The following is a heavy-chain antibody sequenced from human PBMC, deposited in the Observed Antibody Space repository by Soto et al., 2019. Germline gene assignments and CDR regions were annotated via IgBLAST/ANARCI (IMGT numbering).Heavy chain of an antibody. V-gene: IGHV3-30*18. Sequence: GGSLRLSCAASDFTFSSYGMHWVRQAPGKGLEWVALISYDGSNKYYADSVKGRFTISRENSKTTLYLQMTSLRAEYTAVYYCAKETTATLFDYWGQRTLVAVSS. CDR2: ISYDGSNK. D-gene: IGHD4-17*01. CDR1: DFTFSSYG. J-gene: IGHJ4*02. CDR3: AKETTATLFDY.